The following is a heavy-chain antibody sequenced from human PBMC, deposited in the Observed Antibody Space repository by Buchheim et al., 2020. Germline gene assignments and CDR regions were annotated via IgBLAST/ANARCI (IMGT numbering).Heavy chain of an antibody. J-gene: IGHJ6*02. CDR2: IWYDGSNK. V-gene: IGHV3-33*01. D-gene: IGHD3-3*01. CDR3: ARDFDFWSGYEVTGFMDV. CDR1: GFTFSSYG. Sequence: QVQLVESGGGVVQPGRSLRLSCAASGFTFSSYGMHWVRQAPGKGLEWVAVIWYDGSNKYYADSVKGRFTISRDNSKNTLYLQMNSLRAEDTAVYYCARDFDFWSGYEVTGFMDVWGQGTT.